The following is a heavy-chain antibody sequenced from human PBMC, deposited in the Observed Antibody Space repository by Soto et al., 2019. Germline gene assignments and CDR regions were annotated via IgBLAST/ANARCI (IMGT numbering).Heavy chain of an antibody. J-gene: IGHJ5*02. D-gene: IGHD5-12*01. Sequence: SETLDLTCTVSGGSISSYYWSWIRQPAGKGLEWIGRIYTSGSTNYNPSLKSRVTMSVDTSKNQFSLKLSSVTAADTAVYYCARDSYLVATTRVLWFDPLGQGILVTVS. CDR2: IYTSGST. V-gene: IGHV4-4*07. CDR1: GGSISSYY. CDR3: ARDSYLVATTRVLWFDP.